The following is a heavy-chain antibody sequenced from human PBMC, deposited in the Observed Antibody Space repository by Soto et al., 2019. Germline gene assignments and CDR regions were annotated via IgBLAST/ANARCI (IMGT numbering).Heavy chain of an antibody. CDR1: GFSLSTSGEG. V-gene: IGHV2-5*02. D-gene: IGHD1-26*01. Sequence: QITLKESGPTLVKPSETLTLTCTFSGFSLSTSGEGVGWIRQPPGKALEWLALIYWDDDKRYSPSLKSRLTITKDTSKNQVVLTMTNMDPVDTATYYCAHPLGAANYWYFDLWGRGTLVTVSS. J-gene: IGHJ2*01. CDR3: AHPLGAANYWYFDL. CDR2: IYWDDDK.